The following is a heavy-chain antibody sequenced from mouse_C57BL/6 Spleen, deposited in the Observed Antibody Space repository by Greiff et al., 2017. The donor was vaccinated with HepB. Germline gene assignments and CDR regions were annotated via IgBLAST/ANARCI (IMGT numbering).Heavy chain of an antibody. CDR1: GFTFSDYG. D-gene: IGHD2-3*01. CDR3: ARNGYYVGMDY. J-gene: IGHJ4*01. CDR2: ISSGSSTF. Sequence: EVKVEESGGGLVKPGGSLKLSCAASGFTFSDYGMHWVRQAPEKGLEWVAYISSGSSTFYYADTVKGRFTISRDNAKNTLFLQMTSLRSEDTAMYYCARNGYYVGMDYWGQGTSVTVSS. V-gene: IGHV5-17*01.